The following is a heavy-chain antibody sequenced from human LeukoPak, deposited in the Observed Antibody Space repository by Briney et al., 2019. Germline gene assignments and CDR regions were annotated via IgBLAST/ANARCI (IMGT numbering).Heavy chain of an antibody. CDR3: AKDYGSYGNLDYMDV. CDR2: IRYDGSNK. CDR1: GFTFSSYG. V-gene: IGHV3-30*02. J-gene: IGHJ6*03. D-gene: IGHD5-18*01. Sequence: GGSLRLSCAASGFTFSSYGMHWIRQAPGKGLEWVAFIRYDGSNKYYADSVKGRFTISRDNSKNTLYLQMNSLRAEDTAVYYCAKDYGSYGNLDYMDVWGKGTTVTVSS.